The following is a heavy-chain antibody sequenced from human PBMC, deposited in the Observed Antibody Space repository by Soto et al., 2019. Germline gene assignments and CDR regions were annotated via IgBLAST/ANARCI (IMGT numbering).Heavy chain of an antibody. CDR1: CGSISSGGYS. D-gene: IGHD4-17*01. CDR2: IYHSGST. Sequence: PSETLSLTCTVSCGSISSGGYSLSLVQQPPGKGLEWIWYIYHSGSTYYNPSLKSRVTISVDRSKNQFSLKLSSVTAADTAVYYCARAHYGDYGYGMDVWGQGTTVTVFS. V-gene: IGHV4-30-2*01. CDR3: ARAHYGDYGYGMDV. J-gene: IGHJ6*02.